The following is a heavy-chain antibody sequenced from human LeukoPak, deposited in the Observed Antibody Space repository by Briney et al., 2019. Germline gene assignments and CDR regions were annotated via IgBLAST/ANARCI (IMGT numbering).Heavy chain of an antibody. CDR2: IYYSGST. V-gene: IGHV4-59*12. D-gene: IGHD3-22*01. J-gene: IGHJ3*02. CDR3: ARDGSSSAYYYDSFDI. CDR1: GGPISSYY. Sequence: SETLSLTCTVSGGPISSYYWSWIRQPPGKGLEWIGYIYYSGSTNYNPSLKSRVTISVDTSKNQVSLKLSSVAAADTAVYYCARDGSSSAYYYDSFDIWGQGTMVTVSS.